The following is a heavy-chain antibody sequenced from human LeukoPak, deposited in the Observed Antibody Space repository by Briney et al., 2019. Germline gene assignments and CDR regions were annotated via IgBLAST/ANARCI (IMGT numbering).Heavy chain of an antibody. CDR2: IYYSGNT. D-gene: IGHD3-10*01. CDR3: ARVAMLRGASSWFDP. Sequence: PSETLSLTCTVSGDSISSSTCFWGWVRQPPGKGLEWIGSIYYSGNTYYNASLKNRVTMSIDTSQNQFSLQLSSVTAADMAVYYCARVAMLRGASSWFDPWGQGTLVTVSS. V-gene: IGHV4-39*07. J-gene: IGHJ5*02. CDR1: GDSISSSTCF.